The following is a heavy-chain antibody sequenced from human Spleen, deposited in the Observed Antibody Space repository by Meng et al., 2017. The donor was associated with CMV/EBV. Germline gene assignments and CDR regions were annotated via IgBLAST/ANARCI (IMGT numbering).Heavy chain of an antibody. Sequence: GGSLRLSCAASGFTCSSYAMHWVRQAPGNGLEWVAVISYDGSNKYYADSETGRFTISRDNSKITLYLQMNRLRAEDTVVYYCARERFSGWYDPRGFDAFDIWGQGTMVTVSS. CDR1: GFTCSSYA. V-gene: IGHV3-30-3*01. J-gene: IGHJ3*02. D-gene: IGHD6-19*01. CDR3: ARERFSGWYDPRGFDAFDI. CDR2: ISYDGSNK.